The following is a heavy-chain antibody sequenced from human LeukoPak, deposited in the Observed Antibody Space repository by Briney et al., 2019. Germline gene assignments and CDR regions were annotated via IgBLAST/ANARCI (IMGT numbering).Heavy chain of an antibody. CDR2: ISYDGSNK. Sequence: GGSLRLSCAASGFTFSSYAMHWVRQAPGKGLEWVAVISYDGSNKYYADSVKGRFTISRDNSKNTLYLQMNSLRAEDTAVYYCAKLTGYSSGWPNDYWGQGTLVTVSS. J-gene: IGHJ4*02. V-gene: IGHV3-30-3*02. D-gene: IGHD6-19*01. CDR1: GFTFSSYA. CDR3: AKLTGYSSGWPNDY.